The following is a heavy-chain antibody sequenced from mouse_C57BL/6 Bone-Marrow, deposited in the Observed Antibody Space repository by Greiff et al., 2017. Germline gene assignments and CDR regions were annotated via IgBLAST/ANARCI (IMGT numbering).Heavy chain of an antibody. CDR3: ARRDLDNGSENWYFDV. D-gene: IGHD1-1*01. CDR2: ILPGSGST. V-gene: IGHV1-9*01. Sequence: VQLQQSGAELMKPGASVKLSCKATGYTFTGYWIEWVKQRPGHGLEWIGEILPGSGSTNYNEKFQGKATFTADTSSNTAYMQLSRLTTEDSAIYYCARRDLDNGSENWYFDVWGTGTTVTVSS. CDR1: GYTFTGYW. J-gene: IGHJ1*03.